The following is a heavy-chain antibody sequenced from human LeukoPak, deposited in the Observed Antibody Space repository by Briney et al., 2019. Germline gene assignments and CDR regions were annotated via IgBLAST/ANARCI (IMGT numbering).Heavy chain of an antibody. CDR2: IYHTGST. CDR3: ARDRGSTGYYYLDS. Sequence: SETLSLTCSVSGGPITEYYWSWIRQPPGKGLEWIGYIYHTGSTNYSPSLKSRVTMSVDASRNQFSLKLVSATAADTAVYYCARDRGSTGYYYLDSWGQGILVTVSS. D-gene: IGHD6-19*01. J-gene: IGHJ4*02. CDR1: GGPITEYY. V-gene: IGHV4-59*01.